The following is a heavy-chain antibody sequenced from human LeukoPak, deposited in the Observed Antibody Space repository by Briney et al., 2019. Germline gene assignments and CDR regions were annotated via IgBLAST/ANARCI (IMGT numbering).Heavy chain of an antibody. CDR3: ARGYCSSTSCYIPYNWFDP. J-gene: IGHJ5*02. CDR2: IYHSGST. D-gene: IGHD2-2*02. V-gene: IGHV4-38-2*01. CDR1: GYSISSGYY. Sequence: KPSETLSLPCAVSGYSISSGYYWGWIRQPPGKGLEWVASIYHSGSTYFNPSLKSRVTISIDTSKNQFSLKLSSVTAADTAVYYCARGYCSSTSCYIPYNWFDPWGHGTLVTVSS.